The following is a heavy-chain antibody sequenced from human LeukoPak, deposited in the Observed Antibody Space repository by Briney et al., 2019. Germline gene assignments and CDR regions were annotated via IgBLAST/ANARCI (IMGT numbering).Heavy chain of an antibody. D-gene: IGHD3-22*01. Sequence: PGGSLRLSCAASGFTFSSYSMNWVRQAPEKGLEWVSYISSSSSTIYYADSVKGRFTISRDNAKNSLYLQMNSLRAEDTAVYYCARCHYDSSGYYYYGMDVWGQGTTVTVSS. CDR2: ISSSSSTI. CDR3: ARCHYDSSGYYYYGMDV. V-gene: IGHV3-48*01. J-gene: IGHJ6*02. CDR1: GFTFSSYS.